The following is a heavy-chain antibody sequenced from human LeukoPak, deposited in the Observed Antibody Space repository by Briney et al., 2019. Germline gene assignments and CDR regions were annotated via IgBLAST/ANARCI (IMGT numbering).Heavy chain of an antibody. CDR3: RAATRYLDYYYDY. J-gene: IGHJ4*02. Sequence: GGSLRLSCAASRFTFSIFGMHWVRQAPGKGREWIAVISSDGTNKYYADSVRGRFTISRDNSKDTLYLQMSSLRIEDTAIYYCRAATRYLDYYYDYWGQGTLVTVSS. V-gene: IGHV3-30*03. D-gene: IGHD3-22*01. CDR1: RFTFSIFG. CDR2: ISSDGTNK.